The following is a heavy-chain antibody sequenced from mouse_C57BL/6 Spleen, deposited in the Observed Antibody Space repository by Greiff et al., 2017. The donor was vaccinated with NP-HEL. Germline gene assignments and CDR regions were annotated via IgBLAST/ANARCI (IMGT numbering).Heavy chain of an antibody. J-gene: IGHJ3*01. CDR3: TIELAGTGFAY. CDR2: IDPEDGDT. V-gene: IGHV14-1*01. D-gene: IGHD4-1*01. Sequence: EVQLQESGVELVRPGASVKLSCTASGFNIKDYYMHWVKQRPEQGLEWIGRIDPEDGDTEYAPKFQGKATMTADTSSNTAYLQLSSLTSEDTAVYYCTIELAGTGFAYWGQGTLVTVSA. CDR1: GFNIKDYY.